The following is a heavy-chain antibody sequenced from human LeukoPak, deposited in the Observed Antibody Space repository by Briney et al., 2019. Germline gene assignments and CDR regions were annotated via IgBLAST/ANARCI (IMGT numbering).Heavy chain of an antibody. CDR1: GFSFRSYA. D-gene: IGHD6-13*01. Sequence: PGASVRLLCAASGFSFRSYAMSWVRHAPGKGLEWVSAISGSGGSTNYADSVKGRFNISRDKSKNTLYLQMNSLRAEDTAVYYGAKSISIASWSDYWGQGTLVTVSS. J-gene: IGHJ4*02. CDR3: AKSISIASWSDY. CDR2: ISGSGGST. V-gene: IGHV3-23*01.